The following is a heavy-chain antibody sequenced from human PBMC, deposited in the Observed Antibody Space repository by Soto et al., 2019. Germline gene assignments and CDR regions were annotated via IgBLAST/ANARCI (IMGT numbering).Heavy chain of an antibody. V-gene: IGHV4-59*01. CDR3: ARSPATMREPNWFDP. CDR1: GGSISSYY. CDR2: IYYSGST. Sequence: QVQLQESGPGLVKPSETLSLTCTVSGGSISSYYWSWIRQPPGKGLEWIGYIYYSGSTNYNPSLKSRVTISVDTSKNQFSLKLSSVTAADTAVYYCARSPATMREPNWFDPWGQGTLVTVSS. D-gene: IGHD3-22*01. J-gene: IGHJ5*02.